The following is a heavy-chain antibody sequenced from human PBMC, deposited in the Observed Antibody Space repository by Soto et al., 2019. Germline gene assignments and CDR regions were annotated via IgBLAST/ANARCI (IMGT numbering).Heavy chain of an antibody. CDR3: ARVNYRGTAVVWFDP. D-gene: IGHD6-19*01. CDR1: GYTFTSYG. Sequence: ASVKVSCKASGYTFTSYGFSWVRQAPGQGLEWMGWISAYNGNTNYAQKLQGRVTMTTDTSTSTAYMELRSLRSDDTAVYYCARVNYRGTAVVWFDPWGQGTLVTVSS. J-gene: IGHJ5*02. V-gene: IGHV1-18*01. CDR2: ISAYNGNT.